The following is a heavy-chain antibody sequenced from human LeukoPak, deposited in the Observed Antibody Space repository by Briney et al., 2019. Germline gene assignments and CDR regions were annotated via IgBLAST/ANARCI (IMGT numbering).Heavy chain of an antibody. Sequence: SETLSLTCSVSGGSISSDSYYWGWIRQPPGKGLEWIGSIYYRGSTYYNPSLRSRVTISVDTSKNQFSLNLSSVTAPDTAVYFCARQRVGASIDYWGQGTLVTVSS. D-gene: IGHD1-26*01. CDR3: ARQRVGASIDY. J-gene: IGHJ4*02. CDR1: GGSISSDSYY. V-gene: IGHV4-39*01. CDR2: IYYRGST.